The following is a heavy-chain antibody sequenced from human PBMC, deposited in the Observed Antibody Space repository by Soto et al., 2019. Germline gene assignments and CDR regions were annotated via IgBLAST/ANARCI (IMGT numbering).Heavy chain of an antibody. D-gene: IGHD3-3*01. Sequence: GASVKVSCKASGYTFTGYYMHWVRQAPGQGLEWMGWINPNSGGTNYAQKFQGWVTMTRDTSISTAYMELSRLGSDDTAVYYCARGPGYYDFWSGYYSYNWFDPWGQGTLVTVSS. CDR3: ARGPGYYDFWSGYYSYNWFDP. V-gene: IGHV1-2*04. J-gene: IGHJ5*02. CDR2: INPNSGGT. CDR1: GYTFTGYY.